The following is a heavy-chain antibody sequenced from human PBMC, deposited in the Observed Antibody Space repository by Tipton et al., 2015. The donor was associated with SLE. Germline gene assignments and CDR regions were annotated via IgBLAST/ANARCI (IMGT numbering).Heavy chain of an antibody. CDR3: SKGQTAFASDV. CDR1: GGTFSSYT. Sequence: QVQLVQSGAEVKKPGSSVKVSCKASGGTFSSYTINWVRQAPGQGLEWVGGITPMFGAATFAQNFQGRVTLTADESTGTAYMELTNLRSDDTAVYYCSKGQTAFASDVWGNGTTVTVSS. V-gene: IGHV1-69*01. J-gene: IGHJ6*04. CDR2: ITPMFGAA.